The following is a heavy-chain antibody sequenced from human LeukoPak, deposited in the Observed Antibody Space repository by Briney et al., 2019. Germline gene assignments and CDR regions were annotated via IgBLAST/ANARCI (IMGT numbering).Heavy chain of an antibody. J-gene: IGHJ4*02. Sequence: SETLSLTCAVSSYSFSSGYYWGWIRQPPGKGLEWIGTIYRSGSTYYNPSLRSRVTISVDTSKNQFPLKLSSVTAADTAVYYCARFLSLGGPAYWGQGTLVPVSS. CDR3: ARFLSLGGPAY. CDR2: IYRSGST. V-gene: IGHV4-38-2*01. D-gene: IGHD3-16*01. CDR1: SYSFSSGYY.